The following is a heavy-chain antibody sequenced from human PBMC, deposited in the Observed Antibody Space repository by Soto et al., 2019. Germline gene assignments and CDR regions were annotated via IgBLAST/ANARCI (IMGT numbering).Heavy chain of an antibody. J-gene: IGHJ6*02. CDR1: GSAVSNNY. CDR2: IYSTDNT. V-gene: IGHV3-53*01. D-gene: IGHD3-10*01. CDR3: VRDKSYYCSGSLYGMDV. Sequence: GGSLRLSCAASGSAVSNNYMSWVRQAPGKGPEWVSVIYSTDNTNYADSVKGRFTISRDNSKNTLYLQMNSLRAEDTAVYYCVRDKSYYCSGSLYGMDVWGQGTTVTVSS.